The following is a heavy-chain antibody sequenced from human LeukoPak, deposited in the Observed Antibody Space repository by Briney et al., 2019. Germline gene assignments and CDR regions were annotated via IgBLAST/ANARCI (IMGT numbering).Heavy chain of an antibody. CDR1: GFTFSSYW. J-gene: IGHJ4*02. V-gene: IGHV3-74*01. CDR2: INSDGSST. Sequence: PGGSLRLSCAASGFTFSSYWMHWVRQAPGKGLVWVSRINSDGSSTSYADSVKGRFTISRDNAKNTLYLQMNSLRAEDTAVYYCARDRAMVRGGLLDYWGQGTLVTVPS. CDR3: ARDRAMVRGGLLDY. D-gene: IGHD3-10*01.